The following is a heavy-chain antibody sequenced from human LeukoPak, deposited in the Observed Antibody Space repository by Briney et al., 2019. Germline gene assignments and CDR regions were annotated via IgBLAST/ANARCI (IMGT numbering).Heavy chain of an antibody. Sequence: SVKVSCKASGGTFSSYAISWVRQAPGQGLEWMGGIIPIFGTANYAQKFQGRVTITADKSASTAYMELSSLRSEDTAVYYCARDNSVRDEAWWFNPWGQGTLVTVSS. D-gene: IGHD5-24*01. CDR2: IIPIFGTA. J-gene: IGHJ5*02. CDR3: ARDNSVRDEAWWFNP. CDR1: GGTFSSYA. V-gene: IGHV1-69*06.